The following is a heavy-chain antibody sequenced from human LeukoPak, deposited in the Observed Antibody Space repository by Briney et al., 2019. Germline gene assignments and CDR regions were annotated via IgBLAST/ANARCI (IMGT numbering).Heavy chain of an antibody. CDR1: GGSISSGGYY. J-gene: IGHJ4*02. D-gene: IGHD3-3*01. V-gene: IGHV4-31*03. CDR3: ARDNPRYDFWSGFML. Sequence: SETLSLTCTVSGGSISSGGYYWSWIRQHPGKGLEWLGYIYYSGSTYYNPSLKSRVTISVDTSKNQFSLKLSSVTAADTAVYYCARDNPRYDFWSGFMLWGQGTLVTVSS. CDR2: IYYSGST.